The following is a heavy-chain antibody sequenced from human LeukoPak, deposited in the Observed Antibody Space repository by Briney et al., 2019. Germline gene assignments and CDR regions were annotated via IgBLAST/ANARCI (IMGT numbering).Heavy chain of an antibody. J-gene: IGHJ5*02. CDR2: IIPIFGTA. D-gene: IGHD2/OR15-2a*01. Sequence: ASVKVSCKASGGTFSSYAISWVRQAPGQGLEWMGGIIPIFGTANYAQKFQGRVTITADESSSTAYMELSSLRSDDTAVYYCATWGVLPTETGFDPWGQGTLVTVSS. V-gene: IGHV1-69*13. CDR1: GGTFSSYA. CDR3: ATWGVLPTETGFDP.